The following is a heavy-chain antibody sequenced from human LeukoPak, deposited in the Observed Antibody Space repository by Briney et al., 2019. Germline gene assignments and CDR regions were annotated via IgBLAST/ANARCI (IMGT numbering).Heavy chain of an antibody. CDR2: IYTSGST. CDR1: GGSISSGSYY. Sequence: SETLSLTCTVSGGSISSGSYYWSWIRQPAGKGLEWIGRIYTSGSTNYNPSLKSRVTISVDTSKNQFSLKLSSVTAADTAVYYCAREPPGWRKQLAYFDYWGQGTLVTVSS. CDR3: AREPPGWRKQLAYFDY. D-gene: IGHD6-6*01. V-gene: IGHV4-61*02. J-gene: IGHJ4*02.